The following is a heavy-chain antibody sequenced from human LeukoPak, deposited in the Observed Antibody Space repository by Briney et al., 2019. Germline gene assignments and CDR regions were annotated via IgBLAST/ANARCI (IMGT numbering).Heavy chain of an antibody. Sequence: PSETLSLTCTVSGGSISSGSYYWSWIRQPAGKGLEWIGRIYTSGSTNYNPSLKSRVTMSVDTSKNQFSLKLSSVTAADTAVYYCARLTYVPAAIVDYWGQGTLVTVSS. V-gene: IGHV4-61*02. CDR1: GGSISSGSYY. J-gene: IGHJ4*02. D-gene: IGHD2-2*01. CDR3: ARLTYVPAAIVDY. CDR2: IYTSGST.